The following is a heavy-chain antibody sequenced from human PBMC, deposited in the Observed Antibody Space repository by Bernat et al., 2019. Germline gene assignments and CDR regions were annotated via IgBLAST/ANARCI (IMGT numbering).Heavy chain of an antibody. V-gene: IGHV3-11*06. D-gene: IGHD3-3*01. CDR2: ISSSSSYT. CDR3: ARNTIFGVVIDYWYFDL. CDR1: GFTFSDYY. Sequence: QVQLVESGGGLVKPGGSLRLSCAASGFTFSDYYMSWIRQAPGKGLEWVSYISSSSSYTNYADSVKGRFTISRDNAKNSLYLQMNSLRAEDTAVYYCARNTIFGVVIDYWYFDLWGRGTLVTVSS. J-gene: IGHJ2*01.